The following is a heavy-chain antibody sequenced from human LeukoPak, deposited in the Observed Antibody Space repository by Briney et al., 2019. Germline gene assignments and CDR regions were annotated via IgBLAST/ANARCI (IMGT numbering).Heavy chain of an antibody. CDR1: GFTFSIYG. D-gene: IGHD1-26*01. J-gene: IGHJ4*02. Sequence: GGSLRLSCAASGFTFSIYGMGWVRQAPGEGLEWVSYISSLSGTIYYADSVKGRFTISRDNAKNSLYLQMDSLRAEDTAVYYCARDQGGGTSYWGQGTLVTVSS. CDR3: ARDQGGGTSY. CDR2: ISSLSGTI. V-gene: IGHV3-48*01.